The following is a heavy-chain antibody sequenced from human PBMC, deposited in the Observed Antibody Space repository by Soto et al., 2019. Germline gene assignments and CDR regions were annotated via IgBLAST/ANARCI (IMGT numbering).Heavy chain of an antibody. Sequence: GGSLRLSCAASGFTFSDYYMSWIRQAPGKGLEWVSYISSSSSYTNYADSVKGRFTISRGNAKNSLYLQMNSLRAEDTAVYYCARDFSIVLVAADVYGMDVWSRRTTVTVSS. CDR1: GFTFSDYY. D-gene: IGHD2-2*01. J-gene: IGHJ6*02. CDR3: ARDFSIVLVAADVYGMDV. CDR2: ISSSSSYT. V-gene: IGHV3-11*06.